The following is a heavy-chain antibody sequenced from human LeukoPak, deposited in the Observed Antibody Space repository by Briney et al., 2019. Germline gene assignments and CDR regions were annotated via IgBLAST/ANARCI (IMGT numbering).Heavy chain of an antibody. Sequence: GGSLRLSCAASGFSFSTIYMSWVRQTPGQGLEWVANINVDGTAEYYVDSVKGRFAISRDNAKNSLYLQMNSLRAEDTAVYYCARDPYRFAFDIWGQGTVVLVSS. J-gene: IGHJ3*02. CDR1: GFSFSTIY. CDR3: ARDPYRFAFDI. V-gene: IGHV3-7*03. D-gene: IGHD1-26*01. CDR2: INVDGTAE.